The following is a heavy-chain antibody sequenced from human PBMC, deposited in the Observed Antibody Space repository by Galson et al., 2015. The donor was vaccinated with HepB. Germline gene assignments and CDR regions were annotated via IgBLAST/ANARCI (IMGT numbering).Heavy chain of an antibody. CDR3: ARGGYSSNWDYWFDP. CDR2: IDPSDSYT. CDR1: GYNFPTYW. Sequence: QSGAEVKKPGESLRISCQASGYNFPTYWISWVRHVPGKGLEWVARIDPSDSYTNYNPSFQGHVTISTDKSTNTVFLHWTNLKASDTAIYFCARGGYSSNWDYWFDPWGQGTLVTVSS. J-gene: IGHJ5*02. D-gene: IGHD6-13*01. V-gene: IGHV5-10-1*01.